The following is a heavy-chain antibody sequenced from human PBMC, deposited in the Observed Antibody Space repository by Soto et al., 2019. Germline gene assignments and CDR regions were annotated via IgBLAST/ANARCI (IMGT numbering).Heavy chain of an antibody. CDR2: IKTKRDGAVT. CDR1: GLTLSDAW. Sequence: EVQLVESGGGLVKPGGPLRLSFVASGLTLSDAWMNWVRQFPGKGPEWVGRIKTKRDGAVTDYAALAKGRFTISRDDSENTVYLQMNSLKTEDTAVYYCAREWFGDFVWGQGTLVTVSS. D-gene: IGHD3-10*01. J-gene: IGHJ4*02. V-gene: IGHV3-15*05. CDR3: AREWFGDFV.